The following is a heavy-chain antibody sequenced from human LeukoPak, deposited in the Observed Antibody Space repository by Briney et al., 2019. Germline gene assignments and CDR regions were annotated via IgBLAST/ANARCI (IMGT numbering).Heavy chain of an antibody. D-gene: IGHD5-18*01. CDR1: GYTFTGYY. Sequence: GASVKVSCKASGYTFTGYYMHWVRQAPGQGLEWMGWITPNSGGTNYAQKFQGRVTMTRDTSISTAYMELSRLRSEDTAVYYCARAWSGYSYGQVPPSCFDYWGQGTLLTVSS. CDR2: ITPNSGGT. J-gene: IGHJ4*02. V-gene: IGHV1-2*02. CDR3: ARAWSGYSYGQVPPSCFDY.